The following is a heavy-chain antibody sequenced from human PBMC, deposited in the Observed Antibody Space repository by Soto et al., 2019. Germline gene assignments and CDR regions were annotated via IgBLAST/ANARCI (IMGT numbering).Heavy chain of an antibody. CDR3: ATDLGVAVAGSPSWFVS. V-gene: IGHV1-46*01. D-gene: IGHD6-19*01. Sequence: ASVKVSCKASGYTFTSYYMHWVRQAPGQGLEWMGIINPSGGSTSYAQKFQGRVTMTRDTSTSTVYMELSSLRSEDTAVYYCATDLGVAVAGSPSWFVSCGQGILVT. J-gene: IGHJ5*01. CDR2: INPSGGST. CDR1: GYTFTSYY.